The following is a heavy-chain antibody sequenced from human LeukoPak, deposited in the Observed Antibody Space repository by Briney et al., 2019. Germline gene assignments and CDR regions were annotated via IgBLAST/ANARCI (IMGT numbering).Heavy chain of an antibody. V-gene: IGHV3-7*01. CDR2: IKQDGSEK. CDR3: ARYDFWSGYFGY. Sequence: PGGSLRLSCAASGFTFSSYWVSWVRQAPGKGLEWVANIKQDGSEKYYVDSVKGRFTISRDNAKNSLYLQMNSLRAEDTAVYYCARYDFWSGYFGYWGQGTLVTVSS. CDR1: GFTFSSYW. J-gene: IGHJ4*02. D-gene: IGHD3-3*01.